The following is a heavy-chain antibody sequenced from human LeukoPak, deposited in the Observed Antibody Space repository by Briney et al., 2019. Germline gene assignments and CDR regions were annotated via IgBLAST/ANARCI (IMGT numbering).Heavy chain of an antibody. D-gene: IGHD4-17*01. CDR2: IWYDGSRK. V-gene: IGHV3-33*01. Sequence: GGSLRLSCAASGFTFSNYSMHWVCQAPGKGLEWVAVIWYDGSRKYYADSVKGQFTISRDTSKNTLYLQMNSLRAEDTAVYYCARGSYGDYEYWGQGTLVTVSS. J-gene: IGHJ4*02. CDR1: GFTFSNYS. CDR3: ARGSYGDYEY.